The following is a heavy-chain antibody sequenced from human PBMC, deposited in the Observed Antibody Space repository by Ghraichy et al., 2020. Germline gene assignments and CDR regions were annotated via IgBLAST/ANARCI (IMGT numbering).Heavy chain of an antibody. J-gene: IGHJ6*02. CDR1: GFTFSSYW. V-gene: IGHV3-7*01. Sequence: GGSLRLSCAASGFTFSSYWMSWVRQAPGKGLEWVANIKQDGSEKYYVDSVKGRFTISRDNAKNSLYLQMNSLRAEDTAVYYCAREAESYGYYYGMDVWGQGTTVTVSS. D-gene: IGHD5-18*01. CDR2: IKQDGSEK. CDR3: AREAESYGYYYGMDV.